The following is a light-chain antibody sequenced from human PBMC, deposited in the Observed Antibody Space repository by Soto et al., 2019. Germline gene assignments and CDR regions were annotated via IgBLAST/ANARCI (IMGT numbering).Light chain of an antibody. CDR1: SSNIGAGYH. J-gene: IGLJ2*01. CDR2: GNN. CDR3: QSYDSSLSGSEV. Sequence: QSVLTQPPSVSGAPWQRVTISCAGSSSNIGAGYHVHWYQQLPGTAPKLLIYGNNNWPSGVPDRFSGSKSGTSASLAITGLQAEDEADYYCQSYDSSLSGSEVFGGGTKLTVL. V-gene: IGLV1-40*01.